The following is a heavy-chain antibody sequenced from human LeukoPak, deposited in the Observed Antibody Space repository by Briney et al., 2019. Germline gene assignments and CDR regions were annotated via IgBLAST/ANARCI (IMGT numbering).Heavy chain of an antibody. Sequence: SETLSLTCTVSGGSISSYYWSWIRQPAGKGLEWIGRIYTSGSTNYNPSLKSRVTMSVDTSKNQFSLKLSSVTAADTAVYYCARGGFWGNYYYMDVWGKGTTVTVSS. CDR1: GGSISSYY. CDR3: ARGGFWGNYYYMDV. CDR2: IYTSGST. D-gene: IGHD7-27*01. J-gene: IGHJ6*03. V-gene: IGHV4-4*07.